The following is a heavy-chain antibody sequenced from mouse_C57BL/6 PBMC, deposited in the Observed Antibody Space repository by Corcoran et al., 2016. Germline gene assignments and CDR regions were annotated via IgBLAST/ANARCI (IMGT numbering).Heavy chain of an antibody. J-gene: IGHJ3*01. CDR3: ARYDGYYLDAY. D-gene: IGHD2-3*01. V-gene: IGHV1-26*01. Sequence: EVQLQQSGPELVKPGASVKISCKASGYTFTDYYMNWVKQSHGKSLEWIGDINPNNGGTSYNQKFKGKATLTVDKSSSTAYMELHSLTSEDSAVYYCARYDGYYLDAYWGQGTLVTVSA. CDR1: GYTFTDYY. CDR2: INPNNGGT.